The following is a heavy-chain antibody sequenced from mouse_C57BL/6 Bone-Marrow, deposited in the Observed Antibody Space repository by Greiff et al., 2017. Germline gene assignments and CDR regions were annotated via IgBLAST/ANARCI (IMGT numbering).Heavy chain of an antibody. CDR2: CRNKANDYTT. V-gene: IGHV7-1*01. CDR1: GFTFSDFY. D-gene: IGHD1-1*01. J-gene: IGHJ2*01. Sequence: EVMLVESGGGLVQSGRSLRLSCATSGFTFSDFYMEWVRQAPGKRLEWIAACRNKANDYTTEYSASVKGRFIVSRDTSQSIVYLQMNGLRAEDTAIYYCARDSFSYGSFDYWGQGTTLTVSS. CDR3: ARDSFSYGSFDY.